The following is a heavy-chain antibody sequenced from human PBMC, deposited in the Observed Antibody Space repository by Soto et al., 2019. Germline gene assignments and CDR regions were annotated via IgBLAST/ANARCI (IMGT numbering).Heavy chain of an antibody. V-gene: IGHV3-48*01. D-gene: IGHD3-3*01. J-gene: IGHJ4*02. CDR1: GFTFSSYS. CDR3: ARESRYDFWSGYYTY. CDR2: ISSSSSTI. Sequence: GGSLRLSCAASGFTFSSYSMNWVRQAPGKGLEWVSYISSSSSTIYYADSVKGRFTISRDNAKNSLYLQMNSLRAEDTAVYYCARESRYDFWSGYYTYWGQGTLVTVSS.